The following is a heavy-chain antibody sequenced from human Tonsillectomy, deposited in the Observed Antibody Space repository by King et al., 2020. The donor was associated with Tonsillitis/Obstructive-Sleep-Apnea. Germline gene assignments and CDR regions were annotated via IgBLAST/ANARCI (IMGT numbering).Heavy chain of an antibody. CDR1: GFTFSSYW. Sequence: VQLVESGGGLVQPGGALRLSCAASGFTFSSYWMNWVRQAPGKGLEWVANIKQDGSEKNNVASAKGRFTISRDNAKNSLYLQMSSLGVEDTAVYYCARGSDSTGDRWFDPWGQGTLVTVSS. CDR3: ARGSDSTGDRWFDP. D-gene: IGHD3-22*01. J-gene: IGHJ5*02. V-gene: IGHV3-7*04. CDR2: IKQDGSEK.